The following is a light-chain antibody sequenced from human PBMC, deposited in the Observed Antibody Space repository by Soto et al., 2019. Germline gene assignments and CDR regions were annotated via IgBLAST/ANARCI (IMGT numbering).Light chain of an antibody. CDR1: SSNIGSNT. Sequence: QSVLTQPPSASGTPGQRVTISCSGSSSNIGSNTVNGYQQLPGTAPKLVIYSNNQRPSGVPDRFSGSKSGTSASLAISGLQSEDEADYYCVAWDDSLNGYVVFGGGTK. V-gene: IGLV1-44*01. CDR3: VAWDDSLNGYVV. CDR2: SNN. J-gene: IGLJ2*01.